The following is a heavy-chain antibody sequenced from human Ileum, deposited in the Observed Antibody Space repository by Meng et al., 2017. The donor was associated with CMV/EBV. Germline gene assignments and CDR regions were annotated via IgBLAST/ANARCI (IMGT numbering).Heavy chain of an antibody. V-gene: IGHV3-30*02. CDR2: IGYDGKNK. Sequence: GESLKISCAASGFTFSSYGMHWVRHAPGKGLEWVAYIGYDGKNKYYGDSAKGRLVISRDNADYQLYLQMNSLRVEDTAVYFCAKGGRGGNDGLDIWGQGKLVT. CDR3: AKGGRGGNDGLDI. D-gene: IGHD3-16*01. J-gene: IGHJ3*02. CDR1: GFTFSSYG.